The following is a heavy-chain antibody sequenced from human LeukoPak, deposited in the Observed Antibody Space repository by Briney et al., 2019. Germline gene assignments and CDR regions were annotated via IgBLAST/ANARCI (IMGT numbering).Heavy chain of an antibody. CDR2: ISSGRSYI. Sequence: PGGSLRLSCAAFGLTFSGYSMNWVRQAPEKGLEWVSSISSGRSYIHYADSVKGRFTVSRDNARNSLYLQMNSLRAEDTAVYYCARDLFNSYYDTSGYSAFDYWGQGTLVTVSS. V-gene: IGHV3-21*01. D-gene: IGHD3-22*01. CDR1: GLTFSGYS. CDR3: ARDLFNSYYDTSGYSAFDY. J-gene: IGHJ4*02.